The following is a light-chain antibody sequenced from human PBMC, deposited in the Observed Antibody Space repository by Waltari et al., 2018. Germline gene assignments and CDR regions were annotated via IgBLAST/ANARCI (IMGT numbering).Light chain of an antibody. CDR2: GAS. CDR3: QKYDSAPLT. V-gene: IGKV1-27*01. CDR1: QDISNF. Sequence: DMQMTQSPSSLSVSVGDRVTITCRASQDISNFLAWYQQKPGKVPKFLIYGASSVQSGVPSRFSGSGSGTDFTLTINSLHPEDVGVYYCQKYDSAPLTFGGGTRVDIK. J-gene: IGKJ4*01.